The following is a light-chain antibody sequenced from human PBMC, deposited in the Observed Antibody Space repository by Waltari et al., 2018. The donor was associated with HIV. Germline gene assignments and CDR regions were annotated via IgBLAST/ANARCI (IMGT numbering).Light chain of an antibody. V-gene: IGKV1-33*01. CDR2: AAS. Sequence: DIQMTQSPSSLSASVGDRVTLTCQASQDISNSLKWYQQRPGRAPKLLIYAASNLERGVPSRFSGSGSGTHFTFTISSLQPEDFTTYYCQQYDSLLTFGGGTKVEIK. CDR1: QDISNS. CDR3: QQYDSLLT. J-gene: IGKJ4*01.